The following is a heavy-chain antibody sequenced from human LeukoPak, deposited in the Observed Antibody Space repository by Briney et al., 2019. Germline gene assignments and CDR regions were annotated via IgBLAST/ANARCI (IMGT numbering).Heavy chain of an antibody. D-gene: IGHD6-13*01. CDR2: IWYDGSNK. CDR3: ARDGTIDSSSFYYFYGMDV. J-gene: IGHJ6*02. CDR1: GFTFSSYG. Sequence: PGGSLRLSCAASGFTFSSYGMHWVRQAPGKGLEWVAVIWYDGSNKYYADSVKGRFTISRDNSKNTLYLQMNSLTAEDTAVYFCARDGTIDSSSFYYFYGMDVWGQGTTVTVS. V-gene: IGHV3-33*01.